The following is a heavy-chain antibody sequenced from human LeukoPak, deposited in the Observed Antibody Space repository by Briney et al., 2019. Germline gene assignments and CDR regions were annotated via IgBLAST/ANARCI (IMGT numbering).Heavy chain of an antibody. CDR2: IRYDGSNK. J-gene: IGHJ4*02. V-gene: IGHV3-30*02. Sequence: GGSLRLSXAASGFTFSSYGMHWVRQAPGKGLEWVAFIRYDGSNKYYADSVKGRFTISRDNSKNTLYLQMNSLRAEDTAVYYCAKPRRGITIFGVLDYWGQGTLVTVSS. D-gene: IGHD3-3*01. CDR3: AKPRRGITIFGVLDY. CDR1: GFTFSSYG.